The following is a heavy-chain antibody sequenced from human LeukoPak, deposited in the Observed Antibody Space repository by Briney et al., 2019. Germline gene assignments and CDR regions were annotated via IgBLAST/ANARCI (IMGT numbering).Heavy chain of an antibody. J-gene: IGHJ4*02. V-gene: IGHV4-61*08. CDR2: MVNTGAT. Sequence: SETLSLTCTVSGVSVSSGGYYWTWVRQPPGKGLEWIGYMVNTGATKYNPSLMSRVTISVDTSKNQFSLKLSSVTAADTAVYYCARGYYSNPGYWGQGTLVTVSS. CDR1: GVSVSSGGYY. D-gene: IGHD4-11*01. CDR3: ARGYYSNPGY.